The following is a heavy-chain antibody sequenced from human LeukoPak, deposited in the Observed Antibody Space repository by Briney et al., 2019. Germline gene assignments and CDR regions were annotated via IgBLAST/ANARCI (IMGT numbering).Heavy chain of an antibody. CDR2: TYCRNKCYS. CDR3: AREAPRFDP. V-gene: IGHV6-1*01. CDR1: GDSVSSNSAA. J-gene: IGHJ5*02. Sequence: SQTLSLTCALSGDSVSSNSAAWNWIRQSPSRGLEWLGRTYCRNKCYSEYAVSLKSRITINPDTSENQFSLQLNSVTPEDTAVYYCAREAPRFDPWGQGTLVTVSS.